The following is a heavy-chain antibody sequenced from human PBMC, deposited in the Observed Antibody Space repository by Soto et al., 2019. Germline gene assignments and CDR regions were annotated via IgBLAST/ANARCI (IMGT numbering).Heavy chain of an antibody. CDR3: ATALGCSSTSCTLAY. CDR2: IIPVSGAA. D-gene: IGHD2-2*01. V-gene: IGHV1-69*01. Sequence: QVQLVQSGAEVKKPGSSVKVSCKASGGTFGSYAFSWVRQAPGQGLEWMGGIIPVSGAAHYAQKFQGRVTITADESTSTAYMELSSLSSQDTAVYYCATALGCSSTSCTLAYWGQGTRVIVSS. J-gene: IGHJ4*02. CDR1: GGTFGSYA.